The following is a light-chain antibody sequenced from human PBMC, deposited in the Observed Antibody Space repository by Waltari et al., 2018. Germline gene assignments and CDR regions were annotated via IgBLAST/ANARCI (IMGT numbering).Light chain of an antibody. J-gene: IGKJ2*01. V-gene: IGKV3-15*01. CDR1: QSVSSN. CDR3: QQYNNWFSVT. Sequence: EIVMPQSPATLSVSPGESATPSCRASQSVSSNLAWYQQKPGQAPRLLIYGASTRATGIPARFSGSGSGTEFTLTISSLQSEDFAVYYCQQYNNWFSVTFGQGTKLEIK. CDR2: GAS.